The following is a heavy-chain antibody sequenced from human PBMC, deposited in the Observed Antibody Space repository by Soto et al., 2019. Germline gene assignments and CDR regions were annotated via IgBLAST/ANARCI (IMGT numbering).Heavy chain of an antibody. CDR2: ISYDGSNK. CDR1: GFTFSSYG. CDR3: AKDRAVAVAGNLPRYYYYGMDV. J-gene: IGHJ6*02. V-gene: IGHV3-30*18. Sequence: QVQLVESGGGVVQPGRSLRLSCAASGFTFSSYGMHWVRQAPGKGLEWVAVISYDGSNKYYADSVKGRFTISRDNSNNTLYLQMNSLRAEDTAVYYCAKDRAVAVAGNLPRYYYYGMDVWGQGTTVTVSS. D-gene: IGHD6-19*01.